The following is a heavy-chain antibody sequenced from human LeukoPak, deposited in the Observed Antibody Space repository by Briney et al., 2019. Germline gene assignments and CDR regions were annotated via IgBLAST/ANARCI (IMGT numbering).Heavy chain of an antibody. Sequence: GESLKISCKGSGYSFTSYWIGWVRQMLGKGLEWMGIIYPGDSDTRYSPSFQGQVTISADKSISTAYLQWSSLKASDTAMYYCARHSEITFGGVIPFDYWGQGTLVTVSS. CDR3: ARHSEITFGGVIPFDY. CDR1: GYSFTSYW. CDR2: IYPGDSDT. D-gene: IGHD3-16*02. J-gene: IGHJ4*02. V-gene: IGHV5-51*01.